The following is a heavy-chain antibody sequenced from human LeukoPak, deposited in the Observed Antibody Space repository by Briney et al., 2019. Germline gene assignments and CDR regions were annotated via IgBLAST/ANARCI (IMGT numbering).Heavy chain of an antibody. V-gene: IGHV1-18*01. CDR3: ARDRSNSDF. J-gene: IGHJ4*02. Sequence: ASVKVSCKTSGYKFKTFGISWVRQAPGQGLEWMRWIRADKGKTDYAQKFQDRVTLTIDTSTSTAYMELRSLTSDDTATYYCARDRSNSDFWGQGTLVTVS. CDR2: IRADKGKT. D-gene: IGHD4-11*01. CDR1: GYKFKTFG.